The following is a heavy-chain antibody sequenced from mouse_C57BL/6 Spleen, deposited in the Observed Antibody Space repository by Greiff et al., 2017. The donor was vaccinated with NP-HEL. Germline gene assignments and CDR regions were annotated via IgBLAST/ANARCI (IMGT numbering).Heavy chain of an antibody. V-gene: IGHV10-1*01. J-gene: IGHJ1*03. CDR3: VRQGSYYGYFDV. CDR2: IRSKSNNYAT. CDR1: GFSFNTYA. Sequence: EVQLVESGGGLVQPKGSLKLSCAASGFSFNTYAMNWVRQAPGKGLEWVARIRSKSNNYATYYADSVKDRFTISRDDSESMLYLQMNNLKTEDTAMYYCVRQGSYYGYFDVWGTGTTVTVSS.